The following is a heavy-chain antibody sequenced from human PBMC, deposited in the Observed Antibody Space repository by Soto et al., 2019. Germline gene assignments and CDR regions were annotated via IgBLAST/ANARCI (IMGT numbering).Heavy chain of an antibody. CDR2: ISSSSSYI. CDR3: ARASHIAAPPGDH. V-gene: IGHV3-21*01. J-gene: IGHJ5*02. Sequence: PGGSLRLPCAASGFTFSSYSMNWVRQAPGKGLEWVSSISSSSSYIYYADSVKGRFTISRDNAKNSLYLQMNSLRAEDTAVYYCARASHIAAPPGDHWGQGTLVTVSS. CDR1: GFTFSSYS. D-gene: IGHD6-6*01.